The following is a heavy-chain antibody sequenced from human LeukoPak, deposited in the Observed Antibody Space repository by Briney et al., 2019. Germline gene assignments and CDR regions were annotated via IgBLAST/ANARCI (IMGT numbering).Heavy chain of an antibody. Sequence: SETLSLTCTASGGSISSYYWSWIRQPPGKGLEWIGSIYYSGNTYYNPSLKSRVTISVDTSKNQFSLKLSSVTAADTAVYYCARTTGDRNYFDYWGQGTLVTVSS. CDR1: GGSISSYY. CDR2: IYYSGNT. J-gene: IGHJ4*02. CDR3: ARTTGDRNYFDY. V-gene: IGHV4-59*12. D-gene: IGHD7-27*01.